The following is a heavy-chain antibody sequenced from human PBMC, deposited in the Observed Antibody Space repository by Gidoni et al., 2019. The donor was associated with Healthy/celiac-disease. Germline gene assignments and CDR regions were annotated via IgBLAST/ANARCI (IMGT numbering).Heavy chain of an antibody. Sequence: EVQLVESGGGLVQPGGSLRLSCAASGFTFSSYDMHWVRQATGKGLEWVSAIGTAGDTYYPGSVKGRFTISRENAKNSLYLQMNSLRAGDTAVYYCARDYYGSGSWYFDLWGRGTLVTVSS. CDR1: GFTFSSYD. D-gene: IGHD3-10*01. CDR3: ARDYYGSGSWYFDL. J-gene: IGHJ2*01. CDR2: IGTAGDT. V-gene: IGHV3-13*04.